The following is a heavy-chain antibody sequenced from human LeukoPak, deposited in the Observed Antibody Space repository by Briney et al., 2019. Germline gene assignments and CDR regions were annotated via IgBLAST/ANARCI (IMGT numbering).Heavy chain of an antibody. D-gene: IGHD3-10*01. J-gene: IGHJ4*02. CDR1: GFTFSSYN. Sequence: GGSLRLSCAASGFTFSSYNMNWVRQAPGKGLEWVSDISSSGSTIYFADSVKGRFTISRDNAKDSLYLQMNSLRDEDTAVYYCARLEYYYVSGNYYKLFDYWGQGTLVTVCS. CDR2: ISSSGSTI. CDR3: ARLEYYYVSGNYYKLFDY. V-gene: IGHV3-48*02.